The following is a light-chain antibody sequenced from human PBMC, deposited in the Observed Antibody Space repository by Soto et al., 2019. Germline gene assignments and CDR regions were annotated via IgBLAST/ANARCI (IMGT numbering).Light chain of an antibody. CDR3: AAWDDSLSGPV. Sequence: QAVVTQPPSASGTPGQRVTISWSGSSSNIGSNYVYWYQQLPGTAPKLLIYRNNQRPSGVPDRFSGSKSGTSASLAISGLRSEDEADYYSAAWDDSLSGPVFGGGTKLTVL. CDR2: RNN. J-gene: IGLJ2*01. V-gene: IGLV1-47*01. CDR1: SSNIGSNY.